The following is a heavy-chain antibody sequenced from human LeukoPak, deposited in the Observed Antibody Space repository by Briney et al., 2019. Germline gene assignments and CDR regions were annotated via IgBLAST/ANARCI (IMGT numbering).Heavy chain of an antibody. Sequence: GESLRISCQDSGYNFTSYWIGWVRQMPGKGLEWMGIIYPGDSDTIYNPSFQGQVTISADKSISTAYLQWSSLKASDTAMYYCARQIEYGGASADYWGQGTLVTVSS. J-gene: IGHJ4*02. V-gene: IGHV5-51*01. CDR3: ARQIEYGGASADY. CDR2: IYPGDSDT. D-gene: IGHD4-23*01. CDR1: GYNFTSYW.